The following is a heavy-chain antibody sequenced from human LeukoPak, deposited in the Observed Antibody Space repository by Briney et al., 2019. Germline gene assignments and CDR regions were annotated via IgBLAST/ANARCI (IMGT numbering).Heavy chain of an antibody. CDR1: GGSISSGGYS. V-gene: IGHV4-30-2*01. Sequence: SQTLSLTCAVSGGSISSGGYSCTWIRQPPGKGLEWIGYISHSGSTYYNTSLRSRVTISVDTSKNQFSLKLSSVTAADTAVYYCARDLSHYDSSGPFDYWGQGTLVTVSS. CDR2: ISHSGST. J-gene: IGHJ4*02. CDR3: ARDLSHYDSSGPFDY. D-gene: IGHD3-22*01.